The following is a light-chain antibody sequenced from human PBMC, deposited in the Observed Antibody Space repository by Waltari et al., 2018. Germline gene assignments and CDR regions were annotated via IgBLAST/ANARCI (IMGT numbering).Light chain of an antibody. J-gene: IGKJ2*01. Sequence: DIQMTQSPSSLSASVGDRVTITCRASHSISSYLNWYHQQPGKAPKLLIYAASSLQSGVPSTFSGSGSGTDFTLTISSLQPEDFATYYCQQSYSTPYTFGKGTKLEIK. CDR3: QQSYSTPYT. CDR2: AAS. V-gene: IGKV1-39*01. CDR1: HSISSY.